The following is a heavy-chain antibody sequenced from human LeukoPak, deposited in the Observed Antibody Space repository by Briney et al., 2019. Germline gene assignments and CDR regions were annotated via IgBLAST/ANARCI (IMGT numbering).Heavy chain of an antibody. V-gene: IGHV3-7*01. D-gene: IGHD1-26*01. CDR3: ARDKGELDFDY. Sequence: GGSLRLSCAASGFTFSSYAMSWVRQAPGKGLEWVANIKQDGSEKYYVDSVKGRFIISRDNAKNSLYLQMNSLRAEDTAVYYCARDKGELDFDYWGQGTLVTVSS. CDR1: GFTFSSYA. J-gene: IGHJ4*02. CDR2: IKQDGSEK.